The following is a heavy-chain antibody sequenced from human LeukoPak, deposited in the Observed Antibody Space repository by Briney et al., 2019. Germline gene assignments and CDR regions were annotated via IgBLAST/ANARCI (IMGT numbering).Heavy chain of an antibody. CDR1: GFTFSRYA. CDR3: ARGYYYGTTGHFDS. CDR2: IWNDGGKK. V-gene: IGHV3-30*07. J-gene: IGHJ4*02. D-gene: IGHD3-22*01. Sequence: GGSLRLSCSASGFTFSRYAMHWVRQAPDKGLEWVAVIWNDGGKKYYADSVKGRFTISRDNSKNTLYLQMNSLRAEDTAVFYCARGYYYGTTGHFDSWGQGTLVTVSS.